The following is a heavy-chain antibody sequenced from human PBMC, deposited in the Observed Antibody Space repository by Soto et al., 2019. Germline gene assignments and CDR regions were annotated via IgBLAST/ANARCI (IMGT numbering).Heavy chain of an antibody. J-gene: IGHJ6*02. CDR3: ARGDSIITGTNSYYYYGMDV. D-gene: IGHD1-20*01. Sequence: QVQLVQSGAEVKKPGSSVKVSCTASGGTFSSYAISWVRQAPGQGLEWMGGIIPIFGTANYAQKFQGRVTITADESTSTAYMELSSLRSEDTAVYYCARGDSIITGTNSYYYYGMDVWGQGTTVTVSS. CDR2: IIPIFGTA. CDR1: GGTFSSYA. V-gene: IGHV1-69*01.